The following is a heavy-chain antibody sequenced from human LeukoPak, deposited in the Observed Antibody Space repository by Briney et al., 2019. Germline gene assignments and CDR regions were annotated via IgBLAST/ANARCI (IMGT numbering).Heavy chain of an antibody. CDR3: ARAYNSGWYGDFDY. V-gene: IGHV3-30*04. CDR2: ISYDGSNK. J-gene: IGHJ4*02. Sequence: PGGSLRLSFTASGFTFSSYAMHWVRQAPGKGLEWVAVISYDGSNKYYADSVKSRFTISRDNSKNTLYLQMNSLRAEDTAVYYCARAYNSGWYGDFDYWGQGILVTVSS. CDR1: GFTFSSYA. D-gene: IGHD6-19*01.